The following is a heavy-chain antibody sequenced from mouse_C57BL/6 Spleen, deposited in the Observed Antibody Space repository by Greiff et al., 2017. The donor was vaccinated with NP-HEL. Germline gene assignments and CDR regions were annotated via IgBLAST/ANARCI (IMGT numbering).Heavy chain of an antibody. D-gene: IGHD2-1*01. CDR1: GFTFSDYG. Sequence: EVKLVESGGGLVKPGGSLKLSCAASGFTFSDYGMHWVRQAPEKGLEWVAYISSGSSTIYYADTVKGRFTISRDNAKNTLFLQMTSLRSEDTAMYYCARRSTMAPFAYWGQGTLVTVSA. CDR3: ARRSTMAPFAY. V-gene: IGHV5-17*01. J-gene: IGHJ3*01. CDR2: ISSGSSTI.